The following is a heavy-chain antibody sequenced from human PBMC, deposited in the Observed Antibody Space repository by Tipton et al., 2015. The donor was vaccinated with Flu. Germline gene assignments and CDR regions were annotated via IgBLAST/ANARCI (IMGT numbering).Heavy chain of an antibody. J-gene: IGHJ4*02. CDR3: AGSGDTTGTRAVDY. CDR1: GGSISSSNW. V-gene: IGHV4-4*02. D-gene: IGHD1-1*01. Sequence: TLSLTCAVSGGSISSSNWRSWVRQPPGKGLEWIGEIYHSGSTNYNPSLKSRVTISVDKSKNQFSLKLSSVTAADTAVYYCAGSGDTTGTRAVDYWGQGTLVTASS. CDR2: IYHSGST.